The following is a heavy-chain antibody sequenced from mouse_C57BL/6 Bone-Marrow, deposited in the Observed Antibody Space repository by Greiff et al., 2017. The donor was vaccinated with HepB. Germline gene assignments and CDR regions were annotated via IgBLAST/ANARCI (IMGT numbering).Heavy chain of an antibody. D-gene: IGHD1-1*01. CDR2: IDPETGGT. CDR1: GYTFTDYE. V-gene: IGHV1-15*01. J-gene: IGHJ2*01. CDR3: TRRDTTVAYYFDY. Sequence: VQLQQSGAELVRPGASVTLSCKASGYTFTDYEMHWVKQTPVHGLEWIGAIDPETGGTAYNQKFKGKAILTADKSSSTAYMELRSLTSEDSAVYYCTRRDTTVAYYFDYWGQGTTLTVSS.